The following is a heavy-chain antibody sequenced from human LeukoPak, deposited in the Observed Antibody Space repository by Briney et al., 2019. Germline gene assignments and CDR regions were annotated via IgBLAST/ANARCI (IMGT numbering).Heavy chain of an antibody. V-gene: IGHV3-30-3*01. J-gene: IGHJ4*02. Sequence: GGTLRLSCAASGFTFSRYIIHWVRQAPGKGREWVAGLSSDGTNKHYADSVKGRFTISRDNSKRTLYLQMNGLRPEDTAVYYCARDEGFFVGPRGHWGQGTLVTVSS. CDR2: LSSDGTNK. CDR1: GFTFSRYI. CDR3: ARDEGFFVGPRGH. D-gene: IGHD3-3*01.